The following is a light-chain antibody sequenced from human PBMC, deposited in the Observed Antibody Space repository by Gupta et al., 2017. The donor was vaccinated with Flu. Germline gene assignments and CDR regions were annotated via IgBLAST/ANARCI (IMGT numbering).Light chain of an antibody. CDR3: QVWDTSSGHSWV. Sequence: KMASITWEEKNMESKSVEWCQQRPGEAAVLVVYDDSDRPSGITERVSGSSSGNTTTLTVRGVEAGEEADYYCQVWDTSSGHSWVFGGGTKLTVL. CDR2: DDS. J-gene: IGLJ3*02. V-gene: IGLV3-21*03. CDR1: NMESKS.